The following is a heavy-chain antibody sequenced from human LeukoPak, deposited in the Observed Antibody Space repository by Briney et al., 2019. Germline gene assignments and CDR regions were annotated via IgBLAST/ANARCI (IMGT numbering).Heavy chain of an antibody. CDR2: ISYDGSNK. J-gene: IGHJ4*02. D-gene: IGHD3-16*01. CDR3: ASVWAPQSSSDDY. V-gene: IGHV3-30*19. CDR1: GVTFSSYG. Sequence: GGSLRLSCSASGVTFSSYGMHWVRQAPGKGLEWVAVISYDGSNKYYADSVKGRFTISRDNSRNTLYLQMNSLRAEDTAVYYCASVWAPQSSSDDYWGQGTLVTVSS.